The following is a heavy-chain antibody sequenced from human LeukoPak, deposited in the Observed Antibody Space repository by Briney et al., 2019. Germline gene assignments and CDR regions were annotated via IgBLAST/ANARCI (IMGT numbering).Heavy chain of an antibody. CDR1: GFTFSSYW. V-gene: IGHV3-7*01. CDR3: ARTDTVVTPRHFDY. Sequence: PGGSLRLSCTGSGFTFSSYWMSWVRQAPGKGLEWVANIKQDGSEKYYVDSVKGRFTISRDNAKNSVYLQMNSLRAEDAAVYYCARTDTVVTPRHFDYWGQGTLVTVSS. D-gene: IGHD4-23*01. CDR2: IKQDGSEK. J-gene: IGHJ4*02.